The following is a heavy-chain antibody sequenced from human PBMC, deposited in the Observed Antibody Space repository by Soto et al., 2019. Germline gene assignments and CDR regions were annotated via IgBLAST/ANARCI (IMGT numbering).Heavy chain of an antibody. CDR2: ISSSGSNT. J-gene: IGHJ4*02. CDR1: GLTFSSYA. D-gene: IGHD3-10*01. Sequence: GGSLRLSCATSGLTFSSYAMSWVRQAPGKGLEWVAGISSSGSNTYYTDSVKGRFTISRDNSKNTLFLQMNSLRAEDTAVYYCARNLEFFDYWGQGTLVTVSS. V-gene: IGHV3-23*01. CDR3: ARNLEFFDY.